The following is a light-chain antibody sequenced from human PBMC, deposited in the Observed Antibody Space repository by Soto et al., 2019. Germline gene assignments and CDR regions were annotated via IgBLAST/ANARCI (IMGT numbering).Light chain of an antibody. CDR3: QRYGGSPPYT. Sequence: EIVLTQSPGTLSLSPGERATLSCRASQSVSTNYLAWYQQKPGQAPRLLIYDAASRATGIPDRFSGSGSGTDFTLTISRLETEDFAVYYCQRYGGSPPYTFGQGTKVEIK. CDR2: DAA. CDR1: QSVSTNY. V-gene: IGKV3-20*01. J-gene: IGKJ2*01.